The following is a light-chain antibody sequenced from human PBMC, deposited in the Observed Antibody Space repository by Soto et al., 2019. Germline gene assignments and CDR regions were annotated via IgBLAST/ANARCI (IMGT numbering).Light chain of an antibody. CDR2: RAS. Sequence: DIQMTQSPSSLSASVGDRVTITCRASQVISVYLAWYQQKPGKVPKLLFYRASTLQSGVPSRFSGSGSETDFTLTTSSMQTEDVATSFYQKFNTASLTFGQVTRL. J-gene: IGKJ5*01. CDR1: QVISVY. V-gene: IGKV1-27*01. CDR3: QKFNTASLT.